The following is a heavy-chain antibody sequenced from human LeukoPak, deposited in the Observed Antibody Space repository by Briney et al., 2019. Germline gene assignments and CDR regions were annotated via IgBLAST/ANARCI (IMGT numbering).Heavy chain of an antibody. D-gene: IGHD2-2*01. J-gene: IGHJ4*02. CDR3: TRDPGRCTSTSCYPDY. CDR2: ISSSSSYI. V-gene: IGHV3-21*01. CDR1: GFDFSTYT. Sequence: GGSLRLSCAAYGFDFSTYTMNWVRQAPGKGLEWVSSISSSSSYIYYADSVKGRFTISRDNAKNSMYLQMNSLRAEDTAVYYCTRDPGRCTSTSCYPDYWGQGTLVTVSS.